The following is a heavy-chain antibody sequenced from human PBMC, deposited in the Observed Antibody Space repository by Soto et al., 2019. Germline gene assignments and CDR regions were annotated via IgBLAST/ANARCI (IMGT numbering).Heavy chain of an antibody. CDR2: IYSGGST. D-gene: IGHD4-17*01. CDR1: GFTVSSNY. CDR3: ARVPYGDYGSTSDY. V-gene: IGHV3-66*01. Sequence: GSLRLSCAASGFTVSSNYMSWVRQAPGKGLEWVSVIYSGGSTYYADSVKGRFTISRDNSRNTLYLQMNSLRAEDTAVYYCARVPYGDYGSTSDYWGQGTLVTVSS. J-gene: IGHJ4*02.